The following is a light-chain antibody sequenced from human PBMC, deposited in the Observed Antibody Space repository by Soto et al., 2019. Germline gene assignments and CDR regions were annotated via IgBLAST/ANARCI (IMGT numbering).Light chain of an antibody. V-gene: IGKV3-15*01. J-gene: IGKJ5*01. Sequence: VMTQSPATLSVSPGERATLCCWASETVATNLAWYQQKPGQAPRLLISGASTRAAGISDRFRGSGSGTEFTLTISSLRSEDFAVYYCQQYNNWPITFGQGTRLEIK. CDR1: ETVATN. CDR2: GAS. CDR3: QQYNNWPIT.